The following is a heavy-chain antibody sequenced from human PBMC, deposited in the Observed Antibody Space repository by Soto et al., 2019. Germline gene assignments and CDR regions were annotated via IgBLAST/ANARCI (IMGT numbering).Heavy chain of an antibody. D-gene: IGHD2-2*01. CDR2: IIPISGTA. CDR1: GGTCSGYA. Sequence: QVQLVQSGAEVKKPGSSVKVSCKASGGTCSGYAISWVRQAPGQGLEWMGGIIPISGTAIYAQKFQGRVTITADESTSTAYMELSSLRSEDTAVYYCARSQGSSTSLEIYYYYYYGMDVWGQGTTVTVSS. CDR3: ARSQGSSTSLEIYYYYYYGMDV. V-gene: IGHV1-69*01. J-gene: IGHJ6*02.